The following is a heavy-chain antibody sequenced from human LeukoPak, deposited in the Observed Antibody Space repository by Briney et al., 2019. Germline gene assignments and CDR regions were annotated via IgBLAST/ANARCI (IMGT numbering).Heavy chain of an antibody. CDR2: INHSGST. CDR1: GGSLGGYS. J-gene: IGHJ6*03. V-gene: IGHV4-34*01. D-gene: IGHD6-13*01. Sequence: PSETLSLTCAVYGGSLGGYSWSWIRQPPGKGLEWIGEINHSGSTNYNPSLKSRVTISVDTSKNQFSLKLSSVTAADTAVYYCARGLGSVYSSSWYSGYYYMDVWGKGTTVTVSS. CDR3: ARGLGSVYSSSWYSGYYYMDV.